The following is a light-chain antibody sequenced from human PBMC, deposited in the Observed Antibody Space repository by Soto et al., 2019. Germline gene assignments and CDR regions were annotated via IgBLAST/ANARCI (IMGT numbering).Light chain of an antibody. J-gene: IGLJ3*02. CDR1: SSDIGAYNF. Sequence: QSVLTQPASVSGSLGQSITISCTGTSSDIGAYNFVSWYQEHPGKAPKLMIYEVSYRPSGVSDRFSASKSGNTASLTISGLRAEDEADYYCSSYASSSSLVFGGGTKVTVL. V-gene: IGLV2-14*01. CDR2: EVS. CDR3: SSYASSSSLV.